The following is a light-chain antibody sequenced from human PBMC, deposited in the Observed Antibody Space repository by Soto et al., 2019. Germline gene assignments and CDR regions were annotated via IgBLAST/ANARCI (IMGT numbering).Light chain of an antibody. Sequence: EIVLTQFPGTLSLSPGERATLSCRASQSVGSNYLAWYQQRPGQPPNLLIFGASHRAPDIPDRFSDSGSGTDFTLTISRLEPEDFAVYYCQQYGSSIQTFGQGTKVEIK. CDR3: QQYGSSIQT. CDR1: QSVGSNY. V-gene: IGKV3-20*01. J-gene: IGKJ1*01. CDR2: GAS.